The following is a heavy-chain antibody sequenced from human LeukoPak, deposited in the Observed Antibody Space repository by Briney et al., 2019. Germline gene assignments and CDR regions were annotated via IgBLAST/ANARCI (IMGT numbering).Heavy chain of an antibody. Sequence: GGSLRLSCAASGFTFSNYWMTWARQVPGKGLEWVASIKEDGSDRYTVASVKGRFTISRDNAKNSLSLQMSSLRAEDTAVYYCASTLTFDNWGLGILVTVSS. J-gene: IGHJ3*02. CDR1: GFTFSNYW. V-gene: IGHV3-7*01. CDR2: IKEDGSDR. CDR3: ASTLTFDN.